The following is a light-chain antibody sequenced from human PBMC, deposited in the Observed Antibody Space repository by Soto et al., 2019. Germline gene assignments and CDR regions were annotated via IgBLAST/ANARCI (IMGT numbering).Light chain of an antibody. CDR2: DVS. CDR1: SSDVGGYNY. V-gene: IGLV2-14*03. J-gene: IGLJ1*01. Sequence: QSVLTQPASVSGSPGQSITISCTGTSSDVGGYNYVSWYQQHPGEAPKFMIYDVSSRPSGVSNRFSGSKSGNTASLTISGLQAEDEADYYCCSYTTSNTRQIVFGTGTKVTVL. CDR3: CSYTTSNTRQIV.